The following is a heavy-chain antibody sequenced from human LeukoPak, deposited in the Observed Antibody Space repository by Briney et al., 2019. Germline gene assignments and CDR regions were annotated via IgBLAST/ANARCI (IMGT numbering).Heavy chain of an antibody. CDR3: ARRSSGGSWLNY. J-gene: IGHJ4*02. CDR1: GESVSGYY. V-gene: IGHV4-34*01. CDR2: INHSGST. D-gene: IGHD2-15*01. Sequence: SETLSHTCAVYGESVSGYYWSWVRQPPGKGLEWIGEINHSGSTNYNPSLKSRVTISVDTSKNQFSLKLSSVTAADTAVYYCARRSSGGSWLNYWRQETLVTVSS.